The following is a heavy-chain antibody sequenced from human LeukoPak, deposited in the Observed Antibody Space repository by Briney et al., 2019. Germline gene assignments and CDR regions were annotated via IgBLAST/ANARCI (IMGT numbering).Heavy chain of an antibody. CDR1: GYTLTELS. D-gene: IGHD5-24*01. Sequence: GASVKVSCKVSGYTLTELSMHWVRQAPGKGLEWMGGFDPEDGETIYAQKFQGRVTMTEDTSTDTTYMELSSLRSEDTAVYYCATDRALGWLQSNYYYYGMDVWGQGTTVTVSS. CDR2: FDPEDGET. CDR3: ATDRALGWLQSNYYYYGMDV. J-gene: IGHJ6*02. V-gene: IGHV1-24*01.